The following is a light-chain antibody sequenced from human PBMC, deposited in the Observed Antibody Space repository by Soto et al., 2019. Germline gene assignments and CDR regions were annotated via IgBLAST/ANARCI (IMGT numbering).Light chain of an antibody. J-gene: IGKJ1*01. CDR1: QSVGSNY. CDR2: AAS. V-gene: IGKV3-20*01. Sequence: EIVLTQSPGTLSLSPGERATLSCRASQSVGSNYLAWYQQKPGQAPRLLIFAASSRATGIPDRFSGSGSGSDFTLTISRLEPEDFAVYYCHQYGTSPWTFGKGTQVEIK. CDR3: HQYGTSPWT.